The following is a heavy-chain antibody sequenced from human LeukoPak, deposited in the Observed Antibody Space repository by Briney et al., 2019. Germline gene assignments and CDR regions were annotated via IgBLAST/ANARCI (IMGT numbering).Heavy chain of an antibody. CDR1: GFTFSSYA. J-gene: IGHJ4*02. CDR2: ISGSGGST. CDR3: ANFAGPMVRGADGLFDY. V-gene: IGHV3-23*01. Sequence: PGGSLRLSCAASGFTFSSYAMSWVRQAPGKGLEWVSAISGSGGSTYYADSVKGRFTISRDNSKNTLYLQMNSLRAEDTAVYYCANFAGPMVRGADGLFDYWGQGTLVTVSS. D-gene: IGHD3-10*01.